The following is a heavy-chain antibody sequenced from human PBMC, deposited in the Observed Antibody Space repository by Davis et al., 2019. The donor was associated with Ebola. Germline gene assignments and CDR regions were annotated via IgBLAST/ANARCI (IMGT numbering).Heavy chain of an antibody. CDR2: IYYSGST. J-gene: IGHJ6*02. CDR1: GGSFSGYY. CDR3: ARYPGMAAAGTGYYYGMDV. D-gene: IGHD6-13*01. V-gene: IGHV4-34*01. Sequence: GSLRLSCAVYGGSFSGYYWGWIRQPPGKGLEWIGSIYYSGSTYYNPSLKSRVTISVDTSKNQFSLKLSSVTAADTAVYYCARYPGMAAAGTGYYYGMDVWGQGTTVTVSS.